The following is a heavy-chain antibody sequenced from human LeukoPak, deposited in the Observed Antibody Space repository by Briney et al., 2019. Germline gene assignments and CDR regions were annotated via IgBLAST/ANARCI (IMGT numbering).Heavy chain of an antibody. CDR3: ARAAQLVRDFDY. J-gene: IGHJ4*02. Sequence: SETLSLTCAVYGGSFSGYYWSWIRQPSGKGLEWIGEINHSGSTNYNPSLKSRVTISVDTSKNQFSLKLSSVTAADTAVYYCARAAQLVRDFDYWGQGTLVTVSS. D-gene: IGHD6-13*01. V-gene: IGHV4-34*01. CDR2: INHSGST. CDR1: GGSFSGYY.